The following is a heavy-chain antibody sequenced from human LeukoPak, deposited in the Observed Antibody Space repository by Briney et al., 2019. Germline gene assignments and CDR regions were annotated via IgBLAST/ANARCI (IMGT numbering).Heavy chain of an antibody. V-gene: IGHV4-34*01. J-gene: IGHJ4*02. CDR1: GGSFSGYY. CDR2: INHSGST. Sequence: PSETLSLTCAVYGGSFSGYYWSLIRQPPGKGLEWIGEINHSGSTNYNPSLKSRVTISVDTSKNQFSLKLSSVTAADTAVYYCARGTTLDYWGQGTLVTVSS. D-gene: IGHD1-7*01. CDR3: ARGTTLDY.